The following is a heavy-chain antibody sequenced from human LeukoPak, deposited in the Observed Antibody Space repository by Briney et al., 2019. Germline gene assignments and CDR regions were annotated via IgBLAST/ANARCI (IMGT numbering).Heavy chain of an antibody. CDR1: GFTFSSYA. Sequence: GGSLRLSCAASGFTFSSYAMSWVRQAPGKGLEWVAVISYDGSNKYYADSVKGRFTISRDNSKNTLYLQMNSLRAEDTAVYYCASMPASGYDDYWGQGTLVTVSS. CDR2: ISYDGSNK. J-gene: IGHJ4*02. V-gene: IGHV3-30-3*01. D-gene: IGHD3-22*01. CDR3: ASMPASGYDDY.